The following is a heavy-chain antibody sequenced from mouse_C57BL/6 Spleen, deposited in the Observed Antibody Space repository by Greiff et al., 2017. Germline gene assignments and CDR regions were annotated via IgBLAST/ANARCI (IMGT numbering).Heavy chain of an antibody. Sequence: ASGYTFTSYWMHWVKQRPGQGLEWIGNINPSNGGTNYNEKFKSKATLTVDKSSSTAYMQLSSLTSEDSAVYYCARGYGNYVDYFDYWGQGTTLTVSS. CDR1: GYTFTSYW. D-gene: IGHD2-1*01. CDR3: ARGYGNYVDYFDY. CDR2: INPSNGGT. V-gene: IGHV1-53*01. J-gene: IGHJ2*01.